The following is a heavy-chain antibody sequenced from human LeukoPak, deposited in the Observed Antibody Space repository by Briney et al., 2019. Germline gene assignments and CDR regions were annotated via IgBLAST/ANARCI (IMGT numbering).Heavy chain of an antibody. CDR3: ARKAVD. CDR2: MNPNTGDT. Sequence: ASVKVSCKASGYSFRGYNIHWIRQAPGQGLEWMGWMNPNTGDTHFAQKFQGRVAMTSDTSISTAYMEMASLRYDDTAVYYCARKAVDWGQGTLVTVSS. J-gene: IGHJ4*02. V-gene: IGHV1-2*02. CDR1: GYSFRGYN. D-gene: IGHD6-19*01.